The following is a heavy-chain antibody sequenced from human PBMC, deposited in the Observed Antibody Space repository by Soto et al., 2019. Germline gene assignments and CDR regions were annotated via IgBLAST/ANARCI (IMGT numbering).Heavy chain of an antibody. CDR3: ARDRDCSGGSCPPRPNWCDP. CDR2: IIPIFGTA. V-gene: IGHV1-69*13. J-gene: IGHJ5*02. Sequence: SVKVSCKASGCTFSSYAISWVRQAPGQGLEWMGGIIPIFGTANYAQKFQGRVTITADESTSTAYMELSSLRSEDTAVYYCARDRDCSGGSCPPRPNWCDPWGQGTLVTVSS. D-gene: IGHD2-15*01. CDR1: GCTFSSYA.